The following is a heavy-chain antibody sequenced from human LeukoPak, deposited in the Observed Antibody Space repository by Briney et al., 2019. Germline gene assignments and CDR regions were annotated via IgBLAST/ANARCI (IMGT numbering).Heavy chain of an antibody. J-gene: IGHJ6*03. CDR2: INHSGST. CDR1: GGSFSGYY. CDR3: ARTRGYSYYHYYYMDV. D-gene: IGHD4-23*01. V-gene: IGHV4-34*01. Sequence: SETLSLTCAVYGGSFSGYYWSWIRQPPGKGLEWIGEINHSGSTNYNPSLKRGGTISVDTSKTQFSLKLSSVPAADTAVYYCARTRGYSYYHYYYMDVWGKGTTVTVSS.